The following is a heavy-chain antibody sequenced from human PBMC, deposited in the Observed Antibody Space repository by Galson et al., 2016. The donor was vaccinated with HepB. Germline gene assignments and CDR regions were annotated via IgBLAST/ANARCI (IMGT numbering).Heavy chain of an antibody. J-gene: IGHJ4*02. D-gene: IGHD3/OR15-3a*01. Sequence: SLRLSCAASGFSFGDYAMHWVRQGPGKGLEWISSITWNGGRIDYADSVKGRFTISRDNTMTSLYLQMNSLRPEDTALYYCAKNLAIFGLSVRKASDYWGQGALVTVSP. CDR1: GFSFGDYA. CDR2: ITWNGGRI. V-gene: IGHV3-9*01. CDR3: AKNLAIFGLSVRKASDY.